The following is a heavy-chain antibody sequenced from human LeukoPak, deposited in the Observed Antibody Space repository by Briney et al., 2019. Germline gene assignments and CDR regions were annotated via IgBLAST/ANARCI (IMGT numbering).Heavy chain of an antibody. CDR1: GFFFSDYY. CDR2: ISRSGDIQ. J-gene: IGHJ4*02. D-gene: IGHD1-14*01. Sequence: PGGSLTLSCAASGFFFSDYYLSWIRQPPGKGLEWVADISRSGDIQSYRGSEGRRFTIFRDYFKHFFLLEINKLRADDTAVYYCAREIVAGTFDYWGQETLVTVAS. V-gene: IGHV3-11*01. CDR3: AREIVAGTFDY.